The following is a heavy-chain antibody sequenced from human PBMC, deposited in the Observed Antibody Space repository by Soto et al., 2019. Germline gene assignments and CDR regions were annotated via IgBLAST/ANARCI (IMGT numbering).Heavy chain of an antibody. Sequence: GGSLRLSCAASGFTFSSYAMHWVRQAPGKGLEWVAVISYDGSNKYYADSVKGRFTISRDNSKNTLYLQMNSLRAEDTALYNCARDYDILWDAFDIWGQGTMVTVSS. CDR3: ARDYDILWDAFDI. J-gene: IGHJ3*02. CDR2: ISYDGSNK. D-gene: IGHD3-9*01. CDR1: GFTFSSYA. V-gene: IGHV3-30-3*01.